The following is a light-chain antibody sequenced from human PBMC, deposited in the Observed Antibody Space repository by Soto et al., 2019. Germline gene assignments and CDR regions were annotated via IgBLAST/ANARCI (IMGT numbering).Light chain of an antibody. CDR2: GAS. Sequence: EIVLTQSPGTLSLSPGERATLSCRASHSVSSSYLGWYQQKPGQAPRLLIYGASGRATGIPDRFSGSGSGTDFTLTISRLEPEDFAVYYCQQYGGSPPFTFGPGTKVDIK. CDR1: HSVSSSY. V-gene: IGKV3-20*01. J-gene: IGKJ3*01. CDR3: QQYGGSPPFT.